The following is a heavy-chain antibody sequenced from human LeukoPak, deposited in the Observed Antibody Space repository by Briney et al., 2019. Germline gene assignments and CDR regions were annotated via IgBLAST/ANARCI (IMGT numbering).Heavy chain of an antibody. J-gene: IGHJ4*02. CDR1: GGSISSYY. CDR2: IYYSGST. CDR3: ARLTGSRIDY. Sequence: SETLSLTCTVSGGSISSYYWSWIRQPPGKGLEWIGYIYYSGSTNYNPSLKSRVTISVDTSKNQFSLKLSSVTAADTAVYYCARLTGSRIDYWGQGTLVTVSS. V-gene: IGHV4-59*08. D-gene: IGHD3-10*01.